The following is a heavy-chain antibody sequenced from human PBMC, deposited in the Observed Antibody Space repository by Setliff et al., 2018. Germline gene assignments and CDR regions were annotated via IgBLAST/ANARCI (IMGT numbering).Heavy chain of an antibody. CDR2: ISAYNSNK. Sequence: GASVKVSCKASGYTFTSYGISWVRQAPGQGLEWMGWISAYNSNKKFAQKLQGRVTMTTDTSTSTVYMELRSLRVDDTAVYYCARGGAGLDYWGQGTLVTVSS. CDR3: ARGGAGLDY. V-gene: IGHV1-18*01. CDR1: GYTFTSYG. J-gene: IGHJ4*02.